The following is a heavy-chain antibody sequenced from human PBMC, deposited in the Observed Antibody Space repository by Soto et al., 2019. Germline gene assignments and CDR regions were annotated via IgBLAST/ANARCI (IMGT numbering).Heavy chain of an antibody. CDR2: ISHDGSNK. D-gene: IGHD3-3*01. V-gene: IGHV3-30*18. J-gene: IGHJ5*02. CDR1: GFTFSSYA. Sequence: QVQLVESGGGVVQPGRSLRLSCAVSGFTFSSYAIHWVRQAPGKGLEWVAVISHDGSNKYYADSVKGRFTISRDNSKNTVYLQMNSLRAEDTAVYYCAKDLTIFGVVEFGPWGQGTLVTVSS. CDR3: AKDLTIFGVVEFGP.